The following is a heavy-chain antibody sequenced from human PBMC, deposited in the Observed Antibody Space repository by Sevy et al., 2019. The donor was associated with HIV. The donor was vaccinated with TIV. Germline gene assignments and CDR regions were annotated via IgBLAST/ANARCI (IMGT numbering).Heavy chain of an antibody. D-gene: IGHD3-10*01. Sequence: ASVKVSCKASGYTFTSYDINWVRQATGQGLEWMGWMNPNSGNTGYAQKFQGRVTMTRNTSISIAYMELSSLRSEDTAVYYCAGEGLLYGVRGNWFDPWGQGTLVTVSS. CDR2: MNPNSGNT. CDR1: GYTFTSYD. CDR3: AGEGLLYGVRGNWFDP. V-gene: IGHV1-8*01. J-gene: IGHJ5*02.